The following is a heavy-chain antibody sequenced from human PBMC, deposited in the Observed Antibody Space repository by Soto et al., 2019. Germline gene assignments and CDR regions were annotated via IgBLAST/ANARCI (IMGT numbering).Heavy chain of an antibody. J-gene: IGHJ4*02. CDR3: ARGELLDY. D-gene: IGHD1-26*01. CDR1: GFTFSSYG. CDR2: IWYDGSNK. Sequence: QVQLVESGGGVVQPGRSLRLSCAASGFTFSSYGMHCVRQAPGKGLEWVAVIWYDGSNKYYADSVEGRFTISRVNSKNTLYLQMNSLRAEDTAVYYCARGELLDYWGQGTLVTVSS. V-gene: IGHV3-33*01.